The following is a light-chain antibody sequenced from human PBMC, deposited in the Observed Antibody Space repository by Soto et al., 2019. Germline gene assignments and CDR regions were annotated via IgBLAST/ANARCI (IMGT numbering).Light chain of an antibody. Sequence: EIVMTQSPATLSVSPGERATLSRRASQSVSSNLAWYQQKPGQAPRLLIYGASTRATGIPARFSGSGSGTEFTLTINSLQSEDFVVYYCQQYNNWPPRAWTFGQGTKVEI. CDR2: GAS. V-gene: IGKV3-15*01. CDR1: QSVSSN. CDR3: QQYNNWPPRAWT. J-gene: IGKJ1*01.